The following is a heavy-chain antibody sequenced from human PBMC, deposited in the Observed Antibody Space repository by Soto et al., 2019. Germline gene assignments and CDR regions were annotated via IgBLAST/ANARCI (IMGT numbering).Heavy chain of an antibody. V-gene: IGHV1-18*01. D-gene: IGHD6-19*01. CDR2: ISAYNGNT. Sequence: ASVKVSCKAAGYTFTTYCVSWVRQAPGQGLEWMGWISAYNGNTNYAQRLQGRVTLTTDISTSTAYMELRSLRSDDTAVYYCARAPQVAVAGTVDLWGQGTLVTVSS. CDR3: ARAPQVAVAGTVDL. J-gene: IGHJ5*02. CDR1: GYTFTTYC.